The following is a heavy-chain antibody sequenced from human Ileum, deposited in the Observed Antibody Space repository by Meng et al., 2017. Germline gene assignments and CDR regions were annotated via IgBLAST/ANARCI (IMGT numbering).Heavy chain of an antibody. D-gene: IGHD3-10*01. Sequence: QVQVQESGPGLVKPSQTLSLTCSFSGGSFSSDNYYWTWIRQTPGKGLEWCGVTYYNGSPFYNPSLRSRVTISVDTSKDQFSLKLTSVTAADTAVYYCARGRRHYYGSGSFDYWGQGILVTVSS. J-gene: IGHJ4*02. CDR1: GGSFSSDNYY. V-gene: IGHV4-30-4*01. CDR3: ARGRRHYYGSGSFDY. CDR2: TYYNGSP.